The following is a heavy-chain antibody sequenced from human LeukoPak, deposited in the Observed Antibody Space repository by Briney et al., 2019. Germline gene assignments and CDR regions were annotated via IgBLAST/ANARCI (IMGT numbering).Heavy chain of an antibody. CDR3: ARAPSETYGPGEFDP. J-gene: IGHJ5*02. D-gene: IGHD3-10*01. Sequence: GGSLRLSCAASGFTFSDYYMSWIRQAPGKGLEWVSYISSSGSTIYYADSVKGRFTISRDNAKNSPYLQMNSLRAEDTAVYYCARAPSETYGPGEFDPWGQGTLVTVSS. CDR2: ISSSGSTI. CDR1: GFTFSDYY. V-gene: IGHV3-11*01.